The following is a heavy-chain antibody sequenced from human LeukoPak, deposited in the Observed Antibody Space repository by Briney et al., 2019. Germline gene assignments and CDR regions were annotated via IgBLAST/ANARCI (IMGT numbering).Heavy chain of an antibody. J-gene: IGHJ6*03. CDR1: GGSISSYY. V-gene: IGHV4-59*04. CDR2: IYYSGST. CDR3: ARHMVRGVIPYYMDV. D-gene: IGHD3-10*01. Sequence: SETLSLTCTVSGGSISSYYWSWIRQPPGKGLEWIGYIYYSGSTSYNPSLKSRVTMSVDTSKNQFSLKLSSVTGVDTAVYYCARHMVRGVIPYYMDVWGKGTTVTVSS.